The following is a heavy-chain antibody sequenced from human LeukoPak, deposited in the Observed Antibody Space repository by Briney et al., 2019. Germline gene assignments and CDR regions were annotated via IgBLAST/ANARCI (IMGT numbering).Heavy chain of an antibody. CDR3: ARDRSGSSRNNPYYFDY. Sequence: GGSLRLSCAASGFSFSSYWMSWVRQAPGKGLEWVANIKLDGSEEYYVDSVKGRFTISRDNAKNSLYLQMNSLKTEDTAVYYCARDRSGSSRNNPYYFDYWGQGTLVTVSS. J-gene: IGHJ4*02. V-gene: IGHV3-7*01. D-gene: IGHD1-26*01. CDR2: IKLDGSEE. CDR1: GFSFSSYW.